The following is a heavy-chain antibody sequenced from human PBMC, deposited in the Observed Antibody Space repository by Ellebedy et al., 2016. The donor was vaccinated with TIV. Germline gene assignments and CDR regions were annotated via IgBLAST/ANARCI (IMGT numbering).Heavy chain of an antibody. CDR1: GYTFTSYD. V-gene: IGHV1-8*01. CDR3: ATRGAMANFKEYYFDY. CDR2: MNPNSGNT. Sequence: ASVKVSXXASGYTFTSYDINWVRQATGQGLEWMGWMNPNSGNTGYAQKFQGRVTMTRNTSISTAYMELSSLRSEDTAVYYCATRGAMANFKEYYFDYWGQGTLVTVSS. J-gene: IGHJ4*02. D-gene: IGHD3-10*01.